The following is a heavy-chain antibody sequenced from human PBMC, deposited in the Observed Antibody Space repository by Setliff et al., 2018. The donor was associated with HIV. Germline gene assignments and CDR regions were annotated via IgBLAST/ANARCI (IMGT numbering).Heavy chain of an antibody. D-gene: IGHD1-26*01. V-gene: IGHV1-2*02. J-gene: IGHJ3*02. CDR1: GYTFTGYY. Sequence: ASVKVSCKASGYTFTGYYMHWVRQAPGKGLEWMGWINPNSGGTNYAQKFQGRVTMTRDTSISTAYMGLSRLRSDDTAVYYCARRERTRGWELLRRAGNAFDIWGQGTMVTVSS. CDR2: INPNSGGT. CDR3: ARRERTRGWELLRRAGNAFDI.